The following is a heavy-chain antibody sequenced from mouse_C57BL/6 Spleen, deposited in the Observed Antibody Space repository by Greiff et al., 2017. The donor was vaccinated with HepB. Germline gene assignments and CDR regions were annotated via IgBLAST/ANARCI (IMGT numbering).Heavy chain of an antibody. Sequence: QVQLQQSGPELVKPGASVKISCKASGYAFSSSWMNWVKQRPGKGLEWIGRIYPGDGDTNDNGKFKGKATLTADKSSSTAYMQLGSLTSEDSAVYFCARENCYGSREDYAMDYWGQGTSVTVSS. CDR3: ARENCYGSREDYAMDY. CDR2: IYPGDGDT. CDR1: GYAFSSSW. V-gene: IGHV1-82*01. J-gene: IGHJ4*01. D-gene: IGHD1-1*01.